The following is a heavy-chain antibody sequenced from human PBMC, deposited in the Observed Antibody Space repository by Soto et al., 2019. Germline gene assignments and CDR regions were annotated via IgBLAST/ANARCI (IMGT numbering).Heavy chain of an antibody. CDR3: AKDHGIAARNWFDP. J-gene: IGHJ5*02. CDR1: GVTFSSYG. V-gene: IGHV3-30*18. D-gene: IGHD6-6*01. CDR2: ISYDGSNK. Sequence: PGGSLGLSCAASGVTFSSYGMHWVRQAPGKGLEWVAVISYDGSNKYYADSVKGRFTISRDNSKNTLYLQMNSLRAEDTAVYYCAKDHGIAARNWFDPWGQGTLVTVSS.